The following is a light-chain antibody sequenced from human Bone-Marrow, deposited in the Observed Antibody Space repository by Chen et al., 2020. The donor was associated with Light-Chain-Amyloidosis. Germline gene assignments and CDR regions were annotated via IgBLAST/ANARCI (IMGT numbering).Light chain of an antibody. Sequence: DIQMTQSPSTLSASVGDRVTITCRASQSISSWLAWYQQKPGKAPKLLIYKASSLESGVPSRFSGRGSCTEFTLTISSLQPDDFATYYCQQYNSYPYTFGQGTKLEIK. CDR2: KAS. J-gene: IGKJ2*01. CDR3: QQYNSYPYT. V-gene: IGKV1-5*03. CDR1: QSISSW.